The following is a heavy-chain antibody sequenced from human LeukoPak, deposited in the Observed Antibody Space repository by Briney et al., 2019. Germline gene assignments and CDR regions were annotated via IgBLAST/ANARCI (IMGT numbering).Heavy chain of an antibody. CDR2: IIPIFGIA. Sequence: SVKVSCKASGGTFSSYAISWVRQAPGQGLEWMGRIIPIFGIANYAQKFQGRVTITADKSTSTAYMELSSLRSEDTAAYYCAREEVEMATGGAFDIWGQGTMVTVSS. V-gene: IGHV1-69*04. CDR1: GGTFSSYA. CDR3: AREEVEMATGGAFDI. D-gene: IGHD5-24*01. J-gene: IGHJ3*02.